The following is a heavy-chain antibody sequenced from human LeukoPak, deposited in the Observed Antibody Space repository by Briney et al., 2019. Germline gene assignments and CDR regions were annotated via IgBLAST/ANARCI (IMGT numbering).Heavy chain of an antibody. D-gene: IGHD1-26*01. CDR3: ARGGAVGQAFDI. CDR1: GFIFSTHA. J-gene: IGHJ3*02. V-gene: IGHV3-23*01. CDR2: ISDSGGSS. Sequence: GGSLRLSCVASGFIFSTHAMSWVRMAPGRGLEWVSTISDSGGSSYYTESVKGRFTISRDNSKNTLYLQMNSLRAEDTAVYYCARGGAVGQAFDIWGQGTMVTVSS.